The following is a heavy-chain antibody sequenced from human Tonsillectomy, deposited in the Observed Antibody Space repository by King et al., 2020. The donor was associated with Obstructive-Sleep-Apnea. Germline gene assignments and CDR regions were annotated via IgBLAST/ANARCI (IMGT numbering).Heavy chain of an antibody. CDR3: ARATVVTFPFDY. D-gene: IGHD4-23*01. Sequence: LQLQESGPGLVKPSETLSLTCTVSGVSISSSSYYWGWIRQPPGKGLEWIGTIYYSGSTYYNPSLKSRVTISVDTSKNQFSLKLSSVTAADTAVYYCARATVVTFPFDYWGQGTLVTVSS. CDR1: GVSISSSSYY. CDR2: IYYSGST. V-gene: IGHV4-39*07. J-gene: IGHJ4*02.